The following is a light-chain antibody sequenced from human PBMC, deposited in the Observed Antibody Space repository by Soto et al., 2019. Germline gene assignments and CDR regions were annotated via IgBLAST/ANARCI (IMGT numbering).Light chain of an antibody. J-gene: IGKJ2*01. V-gene: IGKV3-20*01. Sequence: EIVLTQSPGTLSLSPGERATLSCRASQSVSSSYLVWYQQKPGEAHRLLIYGASSRATGIPYRFSGSGSGTDFTLTISRLEPDDFAVYYCQQYGSSPYTFGQGTKLEIK. CDR3: QQYGSSPYT. CDR2: GAS. CDR1: QSVSSSY.